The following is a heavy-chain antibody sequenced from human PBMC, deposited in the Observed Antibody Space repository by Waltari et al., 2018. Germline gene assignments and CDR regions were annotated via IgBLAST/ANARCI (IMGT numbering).Heavy chain of an antibody. CDR3: ARGAAYSRFDY. CDR1: GFTFSSYG. D-gene: IGHD5-18*01. V-gene: IGHV3-23*04. Sequence: EVQLVESGGGLVQPGGSLRLSCAASGFTFSSYGMNWVRQAAGKGLEGVSGISGSVGNTYYADSVKGRFTISRDNSKSTLSLQMNSVRADDTAVYYCARGAAYSRFDYWGQGTLVIVSS. J-gene: IGHJ4*02. CDR2: ISGSVGNT.